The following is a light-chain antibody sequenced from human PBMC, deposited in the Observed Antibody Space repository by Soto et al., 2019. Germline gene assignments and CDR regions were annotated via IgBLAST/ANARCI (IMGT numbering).Light chain of an antibody. V-gene: IGLV2-14*01. CDR3: SSYTSSSTYVV. Sequence: QSALTQPASVSGSPGQSITISCTGTSSDVGGYNYVSWYQQHPGNAPKLMIYDVSNRPSGVSNRFSGSKSGNTASLTFSGLQAEDEADYYCSSYTSSSTYVVFGGGTKLTVL. CDR1: SSDVGGYNY. J-gene: IGLJ2*01. CDR2: DVS.